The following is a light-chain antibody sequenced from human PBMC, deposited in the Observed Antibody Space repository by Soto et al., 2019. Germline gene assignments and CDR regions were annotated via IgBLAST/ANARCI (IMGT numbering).Light chain of an antibody. J-gene: IGLJ2*01. CDR2: DVS. CDR3: SSYSISSTLGV. V-gene: IGLV2-14*01. CDR1: SSDVGGYNY. Sequence: QSALTQPASVSGSPGQSITISCTGTSSDVGGYNYVSWYQQHPGKAPKLMIYDVSNRPTGVSNRFSGSKSGNTASLTISGLQAGDEADYYCSSYSISSTLGVFGGGTKLTVL.